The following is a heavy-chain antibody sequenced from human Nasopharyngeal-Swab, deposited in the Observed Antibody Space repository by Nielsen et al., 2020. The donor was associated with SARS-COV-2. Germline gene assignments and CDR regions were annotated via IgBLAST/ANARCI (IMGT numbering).Heavy chain of an antibody. J-gene: IGHJ3*02. CDR3: AKVKSGTSYDAFDI. V-gene: IGHV3-23*01. CDR2: IRVSGDTT. CDR1: GFTFSNYA. D-gene: IGHD1-26*01. Sequence: RGSLRLSCTASGFTFSNYAMTWVRQAPGKGLEWVSSIRVSGDTTYYADSVKGRFTISRDSSTNTLYLQMNSLRAEDTALYYCAKVKSGTSYDAFDIWGQGTMVTVSS.